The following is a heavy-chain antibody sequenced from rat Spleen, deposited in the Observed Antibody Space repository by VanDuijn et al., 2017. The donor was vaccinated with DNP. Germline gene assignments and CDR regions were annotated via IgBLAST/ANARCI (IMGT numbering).Heavy chain of an antibody. CDR2: IIYDGGRT. J-gene: IGHJ2*01. V-gene: IGHV5-22*01. Sequence: EVQLVASGGGLVQPGRSLKLSCAASGFTFSDYYMAWGRQAPTKGLDWVAYIIYDGGRTYYGDSVKGRFTISRDNAKSTLFLQMNSLRSEDMATYYCARHVLPLRVWDYWGQGVTVTVSS. CDR3: ARHVLPLRVWDY. D-gene: IGHD1-4*01. CDR1: GFTFSDYY.